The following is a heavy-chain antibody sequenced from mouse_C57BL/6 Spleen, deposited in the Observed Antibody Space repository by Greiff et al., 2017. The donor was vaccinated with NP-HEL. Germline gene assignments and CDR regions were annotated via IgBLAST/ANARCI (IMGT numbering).Heavy chain of an antibody. CDR1: GYTFTSYW. J-gene: IGHJ3*01. CDR2: IDPSDSET. V-gene: IGHV1-52*01. Sequence: QVQLQQPGAELVRPGSSVKLSCKASGYTFTSYWMHWVKQRPIQGLEWIGNIDPSDSETHYNQKFKDKATLTVDKSSSTAYMQLSSLTSEDSAVYYRGRFGYEKGFGYWGQGTLVTGSA. D-gene: IGHD2-2*01. CDR3: GRFGYEKGFGY.